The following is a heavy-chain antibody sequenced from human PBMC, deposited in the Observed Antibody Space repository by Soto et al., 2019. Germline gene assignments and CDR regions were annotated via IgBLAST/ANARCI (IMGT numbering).Heavy chain of an antibody. J-gene: IGHJ4*02. CDR1: GFTVISNY. D-gene: IGHD2-15*01. CDR3: VGYCRGGSCTDY. Sequence: EVQLVESGGGLVQPGGSLRLSCAASGFTVISNYMSWVRQAPGKGLEWVSVIYSGGSTYYADSVKGRFTISRDNSKNTLYLQMNSLRAEDTAVYYCVGYCRGGSCTDYWGQGTLVTVSS. V-gene: IGHV3-66*01. CDR2: IYSGGST.